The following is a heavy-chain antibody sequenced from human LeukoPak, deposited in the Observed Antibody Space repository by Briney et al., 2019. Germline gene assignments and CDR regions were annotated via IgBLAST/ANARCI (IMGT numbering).Heavy chain of an antibody. Sequence: SETLSLTCTVSGGSVSSGSYYWSWIRQPPGKGLEWIGYIYYSGSTNYNSSLKSRVTISVDTSKNQFSLKLNSVTAADTAVYYCVRDRELTYWSQGTLVTVSS. CDR3: VRDRELTY. J-gene: IGHJ4*02. CDR1: GGSVSSGSYY. D-gene: IGHD1-26*01. CDR2: IYYSGST. V-gene: IGHV4-61*01.